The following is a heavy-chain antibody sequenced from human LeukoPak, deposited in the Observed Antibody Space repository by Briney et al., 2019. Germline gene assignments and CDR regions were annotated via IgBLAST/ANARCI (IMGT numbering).Heavy chain of an antibody. J-gene: IGHJ4*02. V-gene: IGHV3-49*04. CDR3: TRDGNYGDYIGAYFDY. CDR2: IRSKPYGGAT. Sequence: GGSLRLSCTASGFTFGDYAMSWVRQAPGKGLGWVGFIRSKPYGGATEVAASVRGRFTISRDDSKSIAYLRMNSLKTEDTALYYCTRDGNYGDYIGAYFDYWGQGTLVTVSS. D-gene: IGHD4-17*01. CDR1: GFTFGDYA.